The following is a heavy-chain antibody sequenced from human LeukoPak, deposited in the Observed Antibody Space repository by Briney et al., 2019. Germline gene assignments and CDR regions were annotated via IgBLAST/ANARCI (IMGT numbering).Heavy chain of an antibody. Sequence: GASVKVSCKASGYTFTSYDINWVRQATGQGLEWMGWMNPNSGNTGYAQKLQGRVTMTRNTSISTAYMELSSLRSEDTAVYYCARKYNVRGWYYYYYMDVWGKGTTVTVSS. V-gene: IGHV1-8*01. CDR2: MNPNSGNT. CDR3: ARKYNVRGWYYYYYMDV. D-gene: IGHD3-10*02. CDR1: GYTFTSYD. J-gene: IGHJ6*03.